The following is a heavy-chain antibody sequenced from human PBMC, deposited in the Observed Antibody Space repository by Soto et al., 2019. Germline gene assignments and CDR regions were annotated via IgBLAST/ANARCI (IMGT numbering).Heavy chain of an antibody. D-gene: IGHD2-21*01. CDR1: GGSVSSYY. CDR3: ARHYYGDPFGY. Sequence: PSETLSLTCTVSGGSVSSYYWSWIRQPPGKGLEWIGYIYYSGSTNYNPSLKSRVTISVDTSKNQFSLKLTSVTAADTAVYYCARHYYGDPFGYWGQGTLVTVSS. V-gene: IGHV4-59*08. CDR2: IYYSGST. J-gene: IGHJ4*02.